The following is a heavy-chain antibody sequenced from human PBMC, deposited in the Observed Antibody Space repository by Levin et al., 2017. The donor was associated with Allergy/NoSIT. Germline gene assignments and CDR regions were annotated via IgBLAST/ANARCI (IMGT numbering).Heavy chain of an antibody. J-gene: IGHJ3*02. V-gene: IGHV4-61*01. CDR3: ARPSSGYYFDAFDI. Sequence: PSETLSLTCTVSGGSVSSGSYYWSWIRQPPGKGLEWIGYIYYSGSTNYNPSLKSRVTISVDTSKNQFSLKLSSVTAADTAVYYCARPSSGYYFDAFDIWGQGTMVTVSS. D-gene: IGHD3-22*01. CDR2: IYYSGST. CDR1: GGSVSSGSYY.